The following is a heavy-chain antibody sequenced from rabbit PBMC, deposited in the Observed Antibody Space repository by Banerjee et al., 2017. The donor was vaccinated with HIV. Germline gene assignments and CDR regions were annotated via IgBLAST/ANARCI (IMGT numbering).Heavy chain of an antibody. D-gene: IGHD1-1*01. CDR3: ARVNAGSSGYPYYFNL. CDR2: IDPVFGST. J-gene: IGHJ4*01. CDR1: GFDFSSYG. Sequence: QEQLVESGGGLVQPGGSLTLSCKGSGFDFSSYGVSWVRQAPGKGLEWIGYIDPVFGSTYYATWVNGRFTISKTSSTTVTLQMTSLTAADTATYFCARVNAGSSGYPYYFNLWGQGTLVTVS. V-gene: IGHV1S39*01.